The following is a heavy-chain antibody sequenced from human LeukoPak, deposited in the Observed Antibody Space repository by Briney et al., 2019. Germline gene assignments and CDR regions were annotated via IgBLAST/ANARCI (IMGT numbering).Heavy chain of an antibody. D-gene: IGHD4-17*01. CDR1: GGSISSGGYS. V-gene: IGHV4-30-2*01. Sequence: SETLSLTCAVSGGSISSGGYSWSWIRQPPGKGLEWIGYIYQSGSTYYNPSLKSRVTISVDRSKNQFSLKLSSVTAADTAVYYCARASGDYADAFDIWGQGTMVTVSS. J-gene: IGHJ3*02. CDR3: ARASGDYADAFDI. CDR2: IYQSGST.